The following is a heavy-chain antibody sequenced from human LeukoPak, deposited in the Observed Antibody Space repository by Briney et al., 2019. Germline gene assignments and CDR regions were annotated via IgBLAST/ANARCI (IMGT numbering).Heavy chain of an antibody. CDR1: GGSFSAYY. CDR2: INHSGST. V-gene: IGHV4-34*01. J-gene: IGHJ4*02. D-gene: IGHD3-10*01. CDR3: ALTLRGVIDY. Sequence: PSETLSLTCAVYGGSFSAYYWTWIRQPPGKGLEWIGEINHSGSTYYSPSLKSRVTISVDTSKNQFALKLSSVTAADTAVYYCALTLRGVIDYWGQGILVTVSS.